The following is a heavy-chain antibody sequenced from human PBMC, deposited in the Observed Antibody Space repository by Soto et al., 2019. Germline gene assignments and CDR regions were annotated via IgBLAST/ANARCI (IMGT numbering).Heavy chain of an antibody. CDR2: IHYTGKT. Sequence: PSETLSLTCGFSGESFSAFYWNWIRQSPEKGLEWIADIHYTGKTNYNPSLKSRVTISMDTSKRQFSLKLTSVTAADTAVYYCVTFEECSPSGPQADFWGQGTLVTVSS. D-gene: IGHD3-10*01. CDR3: VTFEECSPSGPQADF. J-gene: IGHJ4*02. V-gene: IGHV4-34*01. CDR1: GESFSAFY.